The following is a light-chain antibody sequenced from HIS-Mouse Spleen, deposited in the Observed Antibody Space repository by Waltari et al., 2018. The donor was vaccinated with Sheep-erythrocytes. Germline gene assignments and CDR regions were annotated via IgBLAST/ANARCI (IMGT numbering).Light chain of an antibody. CDR3: QQSYSTPRP. CDR2: AAS. J-gene: IGKJ1*01. CDR1: QSISRY. Sequence: DIQMTQPTSSLSASGGNRGTITCPARQSISRYVNSYQQKPGKARKLLIYAASSLQNGVPTRFSGRGSGTDFNLTIIRLQTEDFATYYCQQSYSTPRPFGQGTKVEIK. V-gene: IGKV1-39*01.